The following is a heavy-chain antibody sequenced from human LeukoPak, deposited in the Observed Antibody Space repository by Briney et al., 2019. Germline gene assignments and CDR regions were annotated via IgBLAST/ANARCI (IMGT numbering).Heavy chain of an antibody. CDR1: GGSISRGSYY. V-gene: IGHV4-61*02. CDR3: ARGVGATSGIGFYYFDY. Sequence: SQTLSLTCTVSGGSISRGSYYWSWIRQPAGKGLEWIGRIYTSGSTNYNPSLKSRVTISVDTSKNQFSLKLSSVTAADTAVYYCARGVGATSGIGFYYFDYWGQGTLVTVSS. J-gene: IGHJ4*02. D-gene: IGHD1-26*01. CDR2: IYTSGST.